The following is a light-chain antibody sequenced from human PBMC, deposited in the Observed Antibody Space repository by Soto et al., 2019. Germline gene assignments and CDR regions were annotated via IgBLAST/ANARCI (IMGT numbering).Light chain of an antibody. V-gene: IGKV3-20*01. CDR3: QQYGSSPPT. CDR1: QSVSSSY. Sequence: EIVLTQSPGTLSLSPGERATLSCRASQSVSSSYLAWYQQKPGQAPGLLIYGASSRATGIPDRFSGSGSGTDFTLTISRLEPEDLAVYYCQQYGSSPPTFGQGTKVDIK. CDR2: GAS. J-gene: IGKJ1*01.